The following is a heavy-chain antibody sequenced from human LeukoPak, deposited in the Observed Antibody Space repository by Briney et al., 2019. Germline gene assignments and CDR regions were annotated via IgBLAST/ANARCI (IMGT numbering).Heavy chain of an antibody. CDR1: GGSITSSSYY. J-gene: IGHJ3*02. D-gene: IGHD2-15*01. Sequence: PSETLSLTCTVSGGSITSSSYYWGWIRQPPGKGLEWIGSIYYSGHTYYNPSLKSRVTISVDTSKNQFSLRLSSVTAADTAVYYCAGRGEYCSGGSCQVAFDIWGQGTMVTVSS. CDR3: AGRGEYCSGGSCQVAFDI. CDR2: IYYSGHT. V-gene: IGHV4-39*01.